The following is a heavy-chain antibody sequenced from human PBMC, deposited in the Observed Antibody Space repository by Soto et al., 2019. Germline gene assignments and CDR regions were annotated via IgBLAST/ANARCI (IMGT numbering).Heavy chain of an antibody. Sequence: QVHLQASGPGLVKPSETLSLTCTVSGGSISNYYWSWIRQPPGGGLEWIGYIYYSGSTNYNPALKSRLTISVGKSRKEFSLRLTSVTAADSAFYYCARDPGGLFDSCGQVTMVTVSS. J-gene: IGHJ4*02. CDR3: ARDPGGLFDS. CDR1: GGSISNYY. D-gene: IGHD1-26*01. V-gene: IGHV4-59*01. CDR2: IYYSGST.